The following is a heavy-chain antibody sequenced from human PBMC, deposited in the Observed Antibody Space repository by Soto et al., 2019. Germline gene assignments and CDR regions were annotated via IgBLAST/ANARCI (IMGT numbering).Heavy chain of an antibody. CDR1: GGTFSSYA. V-gene: IGHV1-69*01. CDR3: ARVLKGYYDSSGYAFDI. J-gene: IGHJ3*02. D-gene: IGHD3-22*01. Sequence: QVQLVQSGAEVKKPGSSVKVSCKASGGTFSSYAISWVRQAPGQGLEWMGGIIPIFGTANYAQKVQGRVTNTANESTSTAYMKLSSLRSEDTAVYYCARVLKGYYDSSGYAFDIWGQGTMVTVSS. CDR2: IIPIFGTA.